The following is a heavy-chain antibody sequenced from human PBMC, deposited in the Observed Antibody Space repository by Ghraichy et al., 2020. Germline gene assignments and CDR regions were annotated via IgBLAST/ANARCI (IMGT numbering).Heavy chain of an antibody. V-gene: IGHV3-23*01. D-gene: IGHD1-26*01. CDR1: GFTFSSYA. Sequence: GGSLRLSCAASGFTFSSYAMSWVRQAPGKGLEWVSHISGSGGTTYYADSVKGRFTNSRDKSKNTLYLQMNSLRAEDTAVYYCAKAGGSYLDPFDYWGQGTLVTVSS. CDR2: ISGSGGTT. CDR3: AKAGGSYLDPFDY. J-gene: IGHJ4*02.